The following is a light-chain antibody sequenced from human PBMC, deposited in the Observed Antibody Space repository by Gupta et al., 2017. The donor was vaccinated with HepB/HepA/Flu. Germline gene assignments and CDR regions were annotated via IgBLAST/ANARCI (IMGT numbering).Light chain of an antibody. CDR3: QQYNNWPWT. Sequence: EIVMTQSPATPSVSPGERVAFSCRASQSVHTNLAWMQQRPGQAPRVLFYGASARATGVPARFIASGSRTEFTLTITSLQSEDVAVYVCQQYNNWPWTFGQGTKVEIK. CDR2: GAS. CDR1: QSVHTN. J-gene: IGKJ1*01. V-gene: IGKV3-15*01.